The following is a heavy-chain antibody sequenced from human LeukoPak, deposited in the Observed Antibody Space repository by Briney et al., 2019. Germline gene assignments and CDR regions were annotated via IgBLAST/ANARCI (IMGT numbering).Heavy chain of an antibody. CDR2: IYYSGST. CDR1: GGSISSYY. Sequence: SETLSLTCTVSGGSISSYYWSWIRQPPGKGLEWIGYIYYSGSTNYNPSLKSRVTISVDTSKNQFSLKLSSVTAADTAVYYCARRLRLLGMDVWGQGTTVTVSS. J-gene: IGHJ6*02. D-gene: IGHD2-15*01. V-gene: IGHV4-59*08. CDR3: ARRLRLLGMDV.